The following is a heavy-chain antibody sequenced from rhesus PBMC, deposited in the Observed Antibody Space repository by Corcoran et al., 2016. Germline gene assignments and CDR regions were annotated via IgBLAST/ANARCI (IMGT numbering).Heavy chain of an antibody. D-gene: IGHD1-38*01. J-gene: IGHJ4*01. Sequence: QVQLQESGPGLVKPSETLSLTCAVSGGALRGGYDWGWVGQHPGKGLEWIGNIYGNSASTYYNPSLKSRVTISKDTSKNQFSLKLSSVTAADTAVYYCARNTPRSDYFDYWGQGVLVTVSS. CDR1: GGALRGGYD. V-gene: IGHV4S7*01. CDR3: ARNTPRSDYFDY. CDR2: IYGNSAST.